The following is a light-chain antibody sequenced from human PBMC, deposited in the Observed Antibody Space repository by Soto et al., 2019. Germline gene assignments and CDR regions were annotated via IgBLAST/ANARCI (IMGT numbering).Light chain of an antibody. Sequence: EFVFTQSPGTLPLSPGERATLSCRASQSVSSSYLAWYQLKPGQAPRLLIYGASSRAIGIPDRFSGSGSGTDFTLTISRLDPEDFAVYFCQQYGSSPRTFGQGTKVDIK. CDR3: QQYGSSPRT. CDR2: GAS. V-gene: IGKV3-20*01. CDR1: QSVSSSY. J-gene: IGKJ1*01.